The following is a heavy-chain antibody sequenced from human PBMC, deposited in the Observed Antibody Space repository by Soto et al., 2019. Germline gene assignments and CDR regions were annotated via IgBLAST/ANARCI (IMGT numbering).Heavy chain of an antibody. J-gene: IGHJ6*02. V-gene: IGHV3-30-3*01. CDR1: GFTFSSYA. CDR3: AREGPYDSSGYFYYYYYGMDV. Sequence: QVQLVESGGGVVQPGRSLRLSCAASGFTFSSYAMHWVRQAPGKGLEWVAVISYDGSNKYYADSVKGRFTISRDNSTNTLYLQMNSLRAEDTAVYYCAREGPYDSSGYFYYYYYGMDVWGQGTTVTVSS. CDR2: ISYDGSNK. D-gene: IGHD3-22*01.